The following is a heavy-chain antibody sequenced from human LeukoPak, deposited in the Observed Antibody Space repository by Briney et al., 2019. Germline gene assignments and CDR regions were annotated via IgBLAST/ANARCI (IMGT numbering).Heavy chain of an antibody. Sequence: GGSLRLSCAASGFTFSNYWMSWVRQAPGKGLEWVANIKHDGSDKYYLDSVKGRFTLSRDNAKNSLYLEMNSLRAGDTAVYYCARGGARGVLLPVDYWGQGTLVTVSS. CDR2: IKHDGSDK. J-gene: IGHJ4*02. V-gene: IGHV3-7*01. CDR1: GFTFSNYW. D-gene: IGHD3-10*01. CDR3: ARGGARGVLLPVDY.